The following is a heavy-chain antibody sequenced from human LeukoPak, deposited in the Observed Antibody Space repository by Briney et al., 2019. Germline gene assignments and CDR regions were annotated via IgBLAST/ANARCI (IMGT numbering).Heavy chain of an antibody. Sequence: GGSLRLSCVASGFTFSSRDWMTWVRQAPGKGLEWVANIKQDGSEKYYVDSVKGRFTISRDNAKNSLYLQMNSLRAEDTAVYYCAREFSDYDILTGYFYYYYMDVWGKGTTVTISS. CDR3: AREFSDYDILTGYFYYYYMDV. CDR1: GFTFSSRDW. D-gene: IGHD3-9*01. J-gene: IGHJ6*03. V-gene: IGHV3-7*01. CDR2: IKQDGSEK.